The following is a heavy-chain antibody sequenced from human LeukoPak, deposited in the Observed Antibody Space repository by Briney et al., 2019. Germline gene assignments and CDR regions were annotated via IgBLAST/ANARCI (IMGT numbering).Heavy chain of an antibody. CDR3: AREAYYYDSSGYYSDDAFDI. J-gene: IGHJ3*02. CDR2: IYHSGST. Sequence: SETLSLTCTVSGYSISSGYYWGWIRQPPGKGLEWIGSIYHSGSTYYNPSLKSRVTISVDTSKNQFSLKLSSVTAADTAVYYCAREAYYYDSSGYYSDDAFDIWGQGTMVTVSS. CDR1: GYSISSGYY. V-gene: IGHV4-38-2*02. D-gene: IGHD3-22*01.